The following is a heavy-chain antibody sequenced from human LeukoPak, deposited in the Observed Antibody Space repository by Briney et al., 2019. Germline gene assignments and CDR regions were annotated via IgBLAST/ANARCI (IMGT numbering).Heavy chain of an antibody. D-gene: IGHD3-3*01. V-gene: IGHV3-23*01. J-gene: IGHJ4*02. CDR3: AKDILRFLEWSLDY. Sequence: GASLRLSCAASGFTFSSYAMSWVRQAPGKGLEWVSAISGSGGSTYYADSVKGRFTISRDNSKNTLYLQMNSLRAEDTAVYYCAKDILRFLEWSLDYWGQGTLVTVSS. CDR1: GFTFSSYA. CDR2: ISGSGGST.